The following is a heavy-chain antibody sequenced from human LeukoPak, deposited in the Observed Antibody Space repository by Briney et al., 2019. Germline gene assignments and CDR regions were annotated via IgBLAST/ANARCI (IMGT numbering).Heavy chain of an antibody. J-gene: IGHJ4*02. CDR1: GFTFSTYT. D-gene: IGHD5-18*01. CDR3: ARGYTCGY. Sequence: GGSLRLSCSASGFTFSTYTMHWVRQAPGKGLEYVSAITSNGGSTYYEDFVKGRFTISRDNSNNMLYLQMSSLRAEDTAVYYCARGYTCGYWGQGTLVIVSS. V-gene: IGHV3-64D*06. CDR2: ITSNGGST.